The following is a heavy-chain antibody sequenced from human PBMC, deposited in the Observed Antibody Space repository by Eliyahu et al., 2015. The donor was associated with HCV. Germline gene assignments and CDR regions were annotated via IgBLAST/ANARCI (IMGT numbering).Heavy chain of an antibody. CDR1: GFSLSTSGMC. D-gene: IGHD1-26*01. V-gene: IGHV2-70*15. CDR3: ARTPAKWDSGLDAFDI. Sequence: QVTLRESGPALVKPTQTLTLTCTFSGFSLSTSGMCVSWIRQPPGKALEWLARIDWDDDKYYSTSLKTRLTISKDTSKNQVVLTMTNMDPVDTATYYCARTPAKWDSGLDAFDIWGQGTMVTVSS. J-gene: IGHJ3*02. CDR2: IDWDDDK.